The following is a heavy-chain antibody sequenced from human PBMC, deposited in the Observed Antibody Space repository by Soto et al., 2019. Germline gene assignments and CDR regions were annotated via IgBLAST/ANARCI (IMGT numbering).Heavy chain of an antibody. V-gene: IGHV4-34*01. CDR2: INHSGST. Sequence: SETLSLTCAVYGGSFSGYYWSWIRQPPGKGLEWIGEINHSGSTNYNPSLKSRVTISVDTSKNQFSLKLSSVTAADTAVYYCASVGRQWLANFDYWGQGTLVTVSS. D-gene: IGHD6-19*01. CDR3: ASVGRQWLANFDY. J-gene: IGHJ4*02. CDR1: GGSFSGYY.